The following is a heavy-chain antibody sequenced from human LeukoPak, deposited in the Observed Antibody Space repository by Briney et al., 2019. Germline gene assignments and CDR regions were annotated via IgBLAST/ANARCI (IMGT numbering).Heavy chain of an antibody. V-gene: IGHV4-61*01. CDR3: ARDRGSYSRPFYYYGMDV. J-gene: IGHJ6*02. CDR1: GGSVSSGSYY. D-gene: IGHD1-26*01. CDR2: IYYSGST. Sequence: SETLSLTCTVSGGSVSSGSYYWSWIRQPPGKGLEWIGYIYYSGSTNYNPSLKSRVTISVDTSKNQFSLKLSSVTAADTAVYYCARDRGSYSRPFYYYGMDVWGQGTTVTVSS.